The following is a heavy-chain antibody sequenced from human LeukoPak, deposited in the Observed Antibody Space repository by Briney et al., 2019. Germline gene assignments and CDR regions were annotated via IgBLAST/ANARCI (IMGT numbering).Heavy chain of an antibody. V-gene: IGHV3-23*01. CDR3: ANSTMVRGVSWWFDP. D-gene: IGHD3-10*01. CDR1: GFTFSGSA. Sequence: GGSLRLSCAASGFTFSGSAMSWVRQAAGRGLGWGSSMSGSADGTYYADSVKGRFTISRDNSKNTLYLHMNSLRVEDAAVYYCANSTMVRGVSWWFDPWGQGTLVTVSS. CDR2: MSGSADGT. J-gene: IGHJ5*02.